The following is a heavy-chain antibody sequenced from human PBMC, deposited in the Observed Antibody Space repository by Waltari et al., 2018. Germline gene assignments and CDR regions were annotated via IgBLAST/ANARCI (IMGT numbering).Heavy chain of an antibody. V-gene: IGHV1-24*01. D-gene: IGHD3-22*01. CDR3: ATVNVDSSGYSQTQNGMDV. Sequence: QVQLVQSGAEVKKPGASVKVSCKVSGYTLTELSMHWVRQAPGKGLEWMGGFDPEDGETIYAQKCQGRVTMTEDTSTDTAYMELSSLRSEDTAVYYCATVNVDSSGYSQTQNGMDVWGQGTTVTVSS. J-gene: IGHJ6*02. CDR1: GYTLTELS. CDR2: FDPEDGET.